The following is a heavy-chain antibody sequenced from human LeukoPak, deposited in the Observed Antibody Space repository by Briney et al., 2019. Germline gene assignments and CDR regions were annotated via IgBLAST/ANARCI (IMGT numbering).Heavy chain of an antibody. V-gene: IGHV1-69*04. Sequence: SVKVSCKASGGTFSSYAISWVRQATGQGLEWMGRIIPILGIANYAQKFQGRVTITADKSTSTAYMELSSLRSEDTAVYYCAGFEGMYDSSGYYFDYWGQGTLVTVSS. CDR1: GGTFSSYA. J-gene: IGHJ4*02. D-gene: IGHD3-22*01. CDR3: AGFEGMYDSSGYYFDY. CDR2: IIPILGIA.